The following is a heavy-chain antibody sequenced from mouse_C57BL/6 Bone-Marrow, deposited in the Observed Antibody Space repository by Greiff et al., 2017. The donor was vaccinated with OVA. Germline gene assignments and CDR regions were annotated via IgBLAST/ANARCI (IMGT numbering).Heavy chain of an antibody. V-gene: IGHV1-82*01. CDR2: IYPGDGDT. J-gene: IGHJ2*01. CDR3: ARWYLYYFDY. Sequence: VKLMESGPELVKPGASVKISCKASGYAFSSSWMNWVKQRPGTGLEWIGRIYPGDGDTNYNGKFKGKATLTADKSSSTAYMQLSSLTSEDSAVYFCARWYLYYFDYWGQGTTLTVSS. CDR1: GYAFSSSW. D-gene: IGHD5-1*01.